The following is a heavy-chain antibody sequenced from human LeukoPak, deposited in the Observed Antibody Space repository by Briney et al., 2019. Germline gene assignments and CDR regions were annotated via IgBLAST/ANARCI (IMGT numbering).Heavy chain of an antibody. D-gene: IGHD6-13*01. Sequence: TGGSLRLSCETSGFTFSDHYLDWVRQAPGKGLEWVGRSRNKDRSYTIEYAASVKGRFTISRDESKNSLYLQMSSLKTEDTGVYYCGAAAEDWGQGTLVTVSS. CDR3: GAAAED. V-gene: IGHV3-72*01. CDR1: GFTFSDHY. J-gene: IGHJ4*02. CDR2: SRNKDRSYTI.